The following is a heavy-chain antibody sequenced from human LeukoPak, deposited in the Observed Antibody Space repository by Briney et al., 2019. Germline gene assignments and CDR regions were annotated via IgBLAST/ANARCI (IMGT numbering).Heavy chain of an antibody. CDR3: ARAPYYYDSSGYYSDY. D-gene: IGHD3-22*01. V-gene: IGHV3-21*01. CDR2: ISSSSSYI. Sequence: PGGSLRLSCAASGFAFSSYSMNWVRQAPGKGLEWVSSISSSSSYIYYADSVKGRFTISRDYAKNSLYLQMNSLRAEDTAVYYCARAPYYYDSSGYYSDYWGQGTLVTVSS. J-gene: IGHJ4*02. CDR1: GFAFSSYS.